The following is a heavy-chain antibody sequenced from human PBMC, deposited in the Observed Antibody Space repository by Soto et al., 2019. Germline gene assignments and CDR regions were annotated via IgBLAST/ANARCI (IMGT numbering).Heavy chain of an antibody. CDR1: GGTFSSYT. J-gene: IGHJ5*02. D-gene: IGHD3-22*01. CDR3: ARDGWPVHYYDSRGYS. V-gene: IGHV1-69*08. Sequence: QVQLVQSGAEVKKPGSSVKVSCKASGGTFSSYTISWVRQAPGQGLEWMGRIIPILGIANYAQKFQGRVTITADNSTSSAYMELSSLRSEDTAVYYCARDGWPVHYYDSRGYSWGQGTLVTVSS. CDR2: IIPILGIA.